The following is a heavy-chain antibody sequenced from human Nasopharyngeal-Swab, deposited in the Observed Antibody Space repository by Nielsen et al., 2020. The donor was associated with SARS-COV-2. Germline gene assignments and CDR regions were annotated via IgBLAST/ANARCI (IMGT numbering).Heavy chain of an antibody. CDR3: ARDRGGYSYGFGYYYGMDV. V-gene: IGHV1-3*01. J-gene: IGHJ6*02. Sequence: ASVKVSCKASGYTFTSYAMHWVRQAPGQGLEWMGWINAVNGNTKYSQKFQGRVTITRDTSASTAYMELSSLRSEDTAVYYCARDRGGYSYGFGYYYGMDVWGQGTTVTVSS. D-gene: IGHD5-18*01. CDR1: GYTFTSYA. CDR2: INAVNGNT.